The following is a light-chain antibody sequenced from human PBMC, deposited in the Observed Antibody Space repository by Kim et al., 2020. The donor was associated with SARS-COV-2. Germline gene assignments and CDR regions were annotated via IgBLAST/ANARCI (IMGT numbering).Light chain of an antibody. V-gene: IGLV6-57*01. CDR1: RCSIGTKH. CDR3: QSYDSSNWV. CDR2: GGN. J-gene: IGLJ3*02. Sequence: GETVNIPRPPSRCSIGTKHGPVDQQHPGKSPTPVIYGGNQKPPGVPDRFSGSIDSSSNSASLTISGLKTEDEADYYCQSYDSSNWVFGGGTQLTVL.